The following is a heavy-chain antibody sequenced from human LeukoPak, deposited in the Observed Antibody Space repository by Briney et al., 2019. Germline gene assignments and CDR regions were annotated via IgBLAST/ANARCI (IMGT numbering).Heavy chain of an antibody. CDR1: GFTFSSYW. D-gene: IGHD3-3*01. Sequence: GGSLRLSCAASGFTFSSYWMNWVRQAPGQGLEWVANIQQDGSEKYYVDSVKGRFTISRDNAKNSLYLQMNSLRAEDTAVYYCAKGSGGGKGLESFDIWGQGTKVTVSS. V-gene: IGHV3-7*01. J-gene: IGHJ3*02. CDR3: AKGSGGGKGLESFDI. CDR2: IQQDGSEK.